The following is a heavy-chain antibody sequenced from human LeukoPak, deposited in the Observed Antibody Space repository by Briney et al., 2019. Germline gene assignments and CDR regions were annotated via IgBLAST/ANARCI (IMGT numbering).Heavy chain of an antibody. V-gene: IGHV4-31*03. Sequence: SETLSLTCTVSGGSISSGGYYWSWIRQHPGKGLEWIGYIYYSGTNYYKPILKRRVTISVDTSKNQLDLKLSSVTAADTAVYYCARDIRGVYCSSTSCHSWVYYMDVWGKGTTVTVSS. CDR1: GGSISSGGYY. D-gene: IGHD2-2*01. J-gene: IGHJ6*03. CDR2: IYYSGTN. CDR3: ARDIRGVYCSSTSCHSWVYYMDV.